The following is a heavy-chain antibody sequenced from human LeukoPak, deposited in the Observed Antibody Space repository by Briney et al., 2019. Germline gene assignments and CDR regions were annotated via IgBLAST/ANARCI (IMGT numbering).Heavy chain of an antibody. D-gene: IGHD3-22*01. Sequence: GGSLRLXCAASGSTFDDYGMSWVRQAPGKGLEWVSGINWNGGSTGYADSVKGRFTISRDNAKNSLYLQMNSLRAEDTALYYCARETQYYYDSIYFDYWGQGTLVTVSS. CDR2: INWNGGST. V-gene: IGHV3-20*04. J-gene: IGHJ4*02. CDR1: GSTFDDYG. CDR3: ARETQYYYDSIYFDY.